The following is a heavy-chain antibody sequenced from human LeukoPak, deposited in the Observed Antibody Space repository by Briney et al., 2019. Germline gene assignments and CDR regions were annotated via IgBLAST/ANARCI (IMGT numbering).Heavy chain of an antibody. CDR1: GYSIRNGYY. CDR2: IYYSGST. J-gene: IGHJ4*02. Sequence: PSETLSLTCTVSGYSIRNGYYWGWIRPPPGKGLEWIATIYYSGSTYYNPSLKSRVTISIDTSKNQFSLKLSSVTAADTAVYYCARVPEYYYDSSGYYWGQGTLVTVSS. CDR3: ARVPEYYYDSSGYY. D-gene: IGHD3-22*01. V-gene: IGHV4-38-2*02.